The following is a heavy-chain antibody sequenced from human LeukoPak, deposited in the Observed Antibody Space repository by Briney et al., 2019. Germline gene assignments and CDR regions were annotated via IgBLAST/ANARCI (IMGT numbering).Heavy chain of an antibody. CDR3: AREWAGYGSGSYYYY. CDR2: IIPLFGTA. V-gene: IGHV1-69*13. J-gene: IGHJ4*02. Sequence: ASVKVSCKASGGTFSNYAISWVRQAPGQGLEWMGGIIPLFGTANYAQKFLGRVIITADESTSTTYMYLSSLKSEDTAVYHCAREWAGYGSGSYYYYWGQGTLVTVSS. CDR1: GGTFSNYA. D-gene: IGHD3-10*01.